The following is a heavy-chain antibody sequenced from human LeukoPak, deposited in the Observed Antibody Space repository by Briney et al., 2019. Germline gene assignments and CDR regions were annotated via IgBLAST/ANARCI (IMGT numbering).Heavy chain of an antibody. CDR1: GFALSSYA. D-gene: IGHD6-19*01. J-gene: IGHJ4*02. V-gene: IGHV3-23*01. CDR2: ITVNGANT. CDR3: ARLDYFDY. Sequence: PGGSLRLSCAASGFALSSYAMNWVRQAPGKGLEWVSGITVNGANTYYADSVKGRFTISKDTTNNILYMQMSSLSAEDTAVYYCARLDYFDYWGQGTLVVVSS.